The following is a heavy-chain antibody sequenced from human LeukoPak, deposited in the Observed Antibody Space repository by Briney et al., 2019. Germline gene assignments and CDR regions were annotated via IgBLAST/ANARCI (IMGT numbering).Heavy chain of an antibody. CDR2: INPNSGGT. D-gene: IGHD1-26*01. CDR1: GYTFTGYY. CDR3: ARDPIVGATPPFDY. J-gene: IGHJ4*02. V-gene: IGHV1-2*02. Sequence: ASVKVSCKASGYTFTGYYMHWVRQAPGQGLEWMGWINPNSGGTNYAQKFQGRVTMTRDTSISTAYMELSRLRSDDTAVYYCARDPIVGATPPFDYWGQGTLVTVSS.